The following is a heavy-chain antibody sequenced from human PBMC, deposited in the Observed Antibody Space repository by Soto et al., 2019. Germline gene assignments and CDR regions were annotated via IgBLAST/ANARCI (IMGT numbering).Heavy chain of an antibody. J-gene: IGHJ4*02. V-gene: IGHV3-23*01. CDR1: GFTFSSYA. CDR3: AATTYYYGSGEMRRGPLDY. Sequence: GGSLRLSCAASGFTFSSYAMSWVRQAPGKGLEWVSAISGSGGSTYYADSVKGRFTISRDNSKNTLYLQMNSLRAEERAVFFFAATTYYYGSGEMRRGPLDYWGQGTLVTVSS. D-gene: IGHD3-10*01. CDR2: ISGSGGST.